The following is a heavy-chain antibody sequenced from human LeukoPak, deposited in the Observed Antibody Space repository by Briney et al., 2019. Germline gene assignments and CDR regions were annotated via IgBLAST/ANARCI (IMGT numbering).Heavy chain of an antibody. D-gene: IGHD5-12*01. CDR1: TFTFRTYS. CDR2: ITSDSKII. V-gene: IGHV3-48*04. CDR3: ARTSTTGYTNDY. Sequence: GWSLRLSCLASTFTFRTYSMDWVRQAPGKALEWGSYITSDSKIIHYADSVKGRFTISRDNAKNSLYLQMNSLRAEDTALYYCARTSTTGYTNDYWGQGTLVTVSS. J-gene: IGHJ4*02.